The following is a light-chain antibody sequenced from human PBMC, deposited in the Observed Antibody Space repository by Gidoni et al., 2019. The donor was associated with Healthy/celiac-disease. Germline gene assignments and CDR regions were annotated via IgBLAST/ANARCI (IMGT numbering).Light chain of an antibody. Sequence: NVMLTQPHSVSESPGKTVTISCTRSSGSIASNYVQWYQQRPGSSPTTLHYEDNQRPSGVPDRFSGSIDSSSNSASLTIAGLKTEDEADYYCQSYDSSNLHVVFGGGTKLTVL. J-gene: IGLJ2*01. CDR1: SGSIASNY. V-gene: IGLV6-57*01. CDR3: QSYDSSNLHVV. CDR2: EDN.